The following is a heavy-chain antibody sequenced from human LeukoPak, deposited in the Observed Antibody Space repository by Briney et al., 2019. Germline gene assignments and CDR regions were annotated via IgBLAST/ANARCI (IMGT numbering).Heavy chain of an antibody. CDR2: VSYDGSYK. Sequence: QSGRSLRLSCAASGFTFSSYGMHWVRQAPGKGLEWVAVVSYDGSYKYYVDSVKGRFTISRDDSKNTLYLQMNSLRSEDTAVYFCAKDDEYSYLVRYWGQGTRVTVSS. J-gene: IGHJ4*02. V-gene: IGHV3-30*18. D-gene: IGHD4-11*01. CDR1: GFTFSSYG. CDR3: AKDDEYSYLVRY.